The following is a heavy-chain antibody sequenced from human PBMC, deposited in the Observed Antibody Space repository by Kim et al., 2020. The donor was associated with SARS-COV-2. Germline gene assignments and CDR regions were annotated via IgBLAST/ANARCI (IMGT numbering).Heavy chain of an antibody. CDR2: IWYDGSNK. D-gene: IGHD5-12*01. V-gene: IGHV3-33*01. J-gene: IGHJ6*02. CDR1: GFTFSSYG. Sequence: GGSLRLSCAASGFTFSSYGMHWVRQAPGKGLEWVAVIWYDGSNKYYADSVKGRFTISRDNSKNTLYLQMNSLRAEDTAVYYCARENVEMATILYYGMDVWGQGATVTVSS. CDR3: ARENVEMATILYYGMDV.